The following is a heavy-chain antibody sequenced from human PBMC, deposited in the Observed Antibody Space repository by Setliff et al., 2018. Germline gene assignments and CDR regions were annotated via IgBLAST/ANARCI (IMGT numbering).Heavy chain of an antibody. Sequence: SETLFPPFAVSGGSLSDYYWSWFRQPPGKGLEWIGEVSHRGSTNYNPSLKSRVTISEDTSKNHFSLQLSSLTAADTAVYYCARGPNWEFIHFWGQGTQVTVSS. CDR2: VSHRGST. V-gene: IGHV4-34*01. D-gene: IGHD1-1*01. J-gene: IGHJ4*02. CDR3: ARGPNWEFIHF. CDR1: GGSLSDYY.